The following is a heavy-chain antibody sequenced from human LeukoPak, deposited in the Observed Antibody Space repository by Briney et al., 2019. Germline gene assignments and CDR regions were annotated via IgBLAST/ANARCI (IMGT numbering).Heavy chain of an antibody. J-gene: IGHJ5*02. Sequence: GGSLRLSCAASGFTFSSYSMNWVRQAPGKGLEWVSSISSSSSYIYYADSVKGRFTISRDNAKNSLYLQMNSLRAEDTAVYYCARVKVGSWDWFDPWGQGTLVTVSS. CDR2: ISSSSSYI. D-gene: IGHD1-26*01. CDR1: GFTFSSYS. V-gene: IGHV3-21*01. CDR3: ARVKVGSWDWFDP.